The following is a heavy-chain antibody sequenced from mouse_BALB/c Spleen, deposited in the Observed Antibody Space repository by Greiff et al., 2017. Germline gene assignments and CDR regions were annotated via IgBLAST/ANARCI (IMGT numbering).Heavy chain of an antibody. CDR3: ARGGGLFITTVRSWYFDV. Sequence: EVQVVESGGGLVKPGGSLKLSCAASGFTFSSYAMSWVRQTPEKRLEWVASISSGGSTNYPDSVKGRFTINRDNARNILYMQMSSLRSEDTAMYYCARGGGLFITTVRSWYFDVWGAGTTVTVSS. D-gene: IGHD1-1*01. CDR2: ISSGGST. V-gene: IGHV5-6-5*01. J-gene: IGHJ1*01. CDR1: GFTFSSYA.